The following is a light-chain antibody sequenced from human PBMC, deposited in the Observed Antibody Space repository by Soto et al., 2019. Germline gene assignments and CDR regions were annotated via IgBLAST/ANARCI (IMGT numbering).Light chain of an antibody. V-gene: IGKV3-20*01. CDR1: QSVSNNY. CDR3: QQYGSSGT. J-gene: IGKJ1*01. CDR2: GAS. Sequence: ETVLTQSPGTLSLSPGERAPLSCRASQSVSNNYLAWYQQKPGQAPRLLIYGASNRATGIPDRFSGSGSGTDFTLTISRLEPEDFAVYYCQQYGSSGTFGQETKVDIK.